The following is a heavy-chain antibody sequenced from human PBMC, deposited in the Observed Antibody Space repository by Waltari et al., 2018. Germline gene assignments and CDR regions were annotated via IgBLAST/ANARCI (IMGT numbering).Heavy chain of an antibody. J-gene: IGHJ4*02. D-gene: IGHD3-10*01. V-gene: IGHV1-8*01. Sequence: QVQLVQSGAEVKKPGASVKVSCKASGYTFTSYDINWVRQATGQGLEWLGWMNPNSGNPGYAQKCQGRVTMTRNTSISTGHRELSGLRSEDTAVYYCARGLRGSFGSGSYRRKADYCFDNWGQGTLVTVSS. CDR2: MNPNSGNP. CDR3: ARGLRGSFGSGSYRRKADYCFDN. CDR1: GYTFTSYD.